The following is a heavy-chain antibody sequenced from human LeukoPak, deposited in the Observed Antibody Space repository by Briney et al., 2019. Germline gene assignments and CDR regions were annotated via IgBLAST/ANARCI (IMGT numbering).Heavy chain of an antibody. V-gene: IGHV6-1*01. Sequence: SQTLSLTCAISGDSVSGNRATWNWLRQSPSRGLEWLGRIYYRSKWYSDYAVSVKGRITINPDTSKNQFSLLLNSVTPEDTAVYSCGRAEHDWGSDYWGQGTLVTVSS. CDR1: GDSVSGNRAT. J-gene: IGHJ4*02. CDR3: GRAEHDWGSDY. D-gene: IGHD3-9*01. CDR2: IYYRSKWYS.